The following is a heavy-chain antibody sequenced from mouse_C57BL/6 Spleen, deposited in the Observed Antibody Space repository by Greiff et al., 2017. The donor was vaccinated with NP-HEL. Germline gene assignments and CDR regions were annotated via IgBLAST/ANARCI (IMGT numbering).Heavy chain of an antibody. J-gene: IGHJ4*01. CDR1: GYSITSGYY. D-gene: IGHD1-1*01. Sequence: ESGPGLVKPSQSLSLTCSVTGYSITSGYYWNWIRQFPGNKLEWMGYISYDGSNNYNPSLKNRISITRDTSKNQFFLKLNSVTTEDTATYYCARVEGTTVVEAMDYWGQGTSVTVSS. CDR2: ISYDGSN. V-gene: IGHV3-6*01. CDR3: ARVEGTTVVEAMDY.